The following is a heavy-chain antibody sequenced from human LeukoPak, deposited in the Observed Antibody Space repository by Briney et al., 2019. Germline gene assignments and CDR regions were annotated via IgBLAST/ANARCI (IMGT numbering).Heavy chain of an antibody. CDR1: GYTFTGYY. V-gene: IGHV1-2*02. CDR2: INPNSGGT. J-gene: IGHJ5*02. D-gene: IGHD6-19*01. CDR3: ARVVAGNWFDP. Sequence: ASVKVSFKASGYTFTGYYMHWVRQAPGQGLEWMGWINPNSGGTNYAQKFQGRVTMTRDTSITTAYMELSRLRSDDTAVYYCARVVAGNWFDPWGQGPLVTVSS.